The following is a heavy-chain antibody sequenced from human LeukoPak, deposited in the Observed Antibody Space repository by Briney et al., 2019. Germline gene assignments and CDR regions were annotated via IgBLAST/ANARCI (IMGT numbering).Heavy chain of an antibody. J-gene: IGHJ4*02. D-gene: IGHD6-19*01. CDR1: GGSISSDY. Sequence: SETLSLTCTVSGGSISSDYWSWIRQPPGKGLEWIGYIYYSGSTNYNPSLKSRVTISVDTSKNQFSLKLSSVTAADTAVYYCAREVGSGGYFDYWGQGTLVTVSS. CDR3: AREVGSGGYFDY. V-gene: IGHV4-59*01. CDR2: IYYSGST.